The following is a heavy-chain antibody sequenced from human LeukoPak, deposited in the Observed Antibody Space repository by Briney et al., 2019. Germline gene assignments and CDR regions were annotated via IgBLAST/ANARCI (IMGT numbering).Heavy chain of an antibody. D-gene: IGHD6-19*01. V-gene: IGHV1-2*02. CDR1: GYTFTGYY. Sequence: EXSVKVSCKASGYTFTGYYMHWVRQAPGQGLEWMGWINPNSGGTNYAQKFQGRVTMTRDTSISTAYMELSRLRSDDTAVYYCARGIAVAGLDAFDIWGQGTMVTVSS. J-gene: IGHJ3*02. CDR2: INPNSGGT. CDR3: ARGIAVAGLDAFDI.